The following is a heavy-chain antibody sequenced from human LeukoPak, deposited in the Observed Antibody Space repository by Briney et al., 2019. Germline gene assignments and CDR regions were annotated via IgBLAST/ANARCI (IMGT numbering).Heavy chain of an antibody. CDR3: AKYGSSWSLDY. V-gene: IGHV3-30*02. CDR1: GFTFSSYG. Sequence: PGGSLRLSCAASGFTFSSYGMHWVRQAPGKGLEWVAVIWYDGSNKYYADSVKGRFTISRDNSKNTLYLQMNSLRAEDTAVYYCAKYGSSWSLDYWGQGTLVTVSS. CDR2: IWYDGSNK. D-gene: IGHD6-13*01. J-gene: IGHJ4*02.